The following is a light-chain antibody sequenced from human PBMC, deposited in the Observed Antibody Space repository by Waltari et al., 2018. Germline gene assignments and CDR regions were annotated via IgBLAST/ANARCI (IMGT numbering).Light chain of an antibody. CDR1: SDDIGAYSY. J-gene: IGLJ2*01. V-gene: IGLV2-14*03. CDR3: SAYTSRGTLK. Sequence: QSALTQPASVSGSPGQSLTISCTGTSDDIGAYSYVTWYHQRPGKVPKLIICGLTGRPSGVSHRCSGSKSGSTASLTVSGLQAEDEGLFYCSAYTSRGTLKFGGGTRVTVL. CDR2: GLT.